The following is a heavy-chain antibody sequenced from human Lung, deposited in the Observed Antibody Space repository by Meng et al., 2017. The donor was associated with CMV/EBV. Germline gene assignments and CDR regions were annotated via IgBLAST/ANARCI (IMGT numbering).Heavy chain of an antibody. CDR1: GYIHTTYL. V-gene: IGHV1-8*01. Sequence: SVNVSRKCSGYIHTTYLINGVRQATGQGLAWMGWMNPNSGNTGYAQKFQGRVTLTRVTSISTAYMELSSLTSDDTAVYYCARTRIEVEPDGRKIKYYNYGMDVWGQGTTVTVSS. CDR2: MNPNSGNT. J-gene: IGHJ6*02. D-gene: IGHD2-2*01. CDR3: ARTRIEVEPDGRKIKYYNYGMDV.